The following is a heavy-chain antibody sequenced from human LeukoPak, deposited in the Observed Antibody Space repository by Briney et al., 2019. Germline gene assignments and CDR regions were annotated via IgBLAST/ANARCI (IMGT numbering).Heavy chain of an antibody. D-gene: IGHD5-18*01. J-gene: IGHJ5*02. CDR1: GFTFSSYS. V-gene: IGHV3-48*04. CDR3: ARDPARVDTAMGRRPRGWFDP. CDR2: ISSSSNAK. Sequence: GGSLRLSCAASGFTFSSYSINWVRQAPGKGLEWVSYISSSSNAKYYAGSVRGRFTISRDNAKNSLYLQMNSLRAEDTAVYYCARDPARVDTAMGRRPRGWFDPWGQGTLVTVSS.